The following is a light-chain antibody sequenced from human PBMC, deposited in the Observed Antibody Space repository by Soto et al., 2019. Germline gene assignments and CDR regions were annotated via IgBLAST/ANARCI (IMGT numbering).Light chain of an antibody. CDR1: QSLLHSNGYNY. CDR3: MQPLQSWT. Sequence: DIVMTQSPLSLPVTPGEPASISCRSSQSLLHSNGYNYLDWYLQKPGQSPQLLIYLGSNRASGVPDRFSGSGSGTDFTLKISRVEAEDVGVYYCMQPLQSWTLGPGPKVDIK. V-gene: IGKV2-28*01. CDR2: LGS. J-gene: IGKJ1*01.